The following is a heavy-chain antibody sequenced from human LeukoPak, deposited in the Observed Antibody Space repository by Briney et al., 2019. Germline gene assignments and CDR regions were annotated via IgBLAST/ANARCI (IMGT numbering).Heavy chain of an antibody. J-gene: IGHJ5*02. D-gene: IGHD6-13*01. CDR1: GYRFTTYW. CDR2: IYPADSTA. V-gene: IGHV5-51*01. CDR3: ARQYVIASAPDP. Sequence: GESLKISCKASGYRFTTYWIGWVRQVPGKGLEWVGIIYPADSTAKYSPSFQGQVTISVDKSISTAYLQWSRLEASDTAVFYCARQYVIASAPDPWGQGTLVTASS.